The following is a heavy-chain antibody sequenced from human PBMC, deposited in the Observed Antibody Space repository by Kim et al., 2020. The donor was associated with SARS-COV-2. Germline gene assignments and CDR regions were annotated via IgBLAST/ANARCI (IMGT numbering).Heavy chain of an antibody. D-gene: IGHD3-9*01. V-gene: IGHV4-39*01. CDR1: GGSISSSSYY. Sequence: SETLSLTCTVSGGSISSSSYYWGWIRQPPGKGLEWIGSIYYSGSTYYNPSLKSRVTISVDTSKNQFSLKLSSVTAADTAVYYCARRNFHYDILTDHDAFDIWGQGTMVTVSS. CDR3: ARRNFHYDILTDHDAFDI. CDR2: IYYSGST. J-gene: IGHJ3*02.